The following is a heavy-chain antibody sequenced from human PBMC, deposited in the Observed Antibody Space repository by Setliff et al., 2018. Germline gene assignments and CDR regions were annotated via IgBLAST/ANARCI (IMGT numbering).Heavy chain of an antibody. CDR2: IYYSGST. CDR1: GGSISSSSYY. D-gene: IGHD6-19*01. V-gene: IGHV4-39*07. CDR3: ARVNQYSSVWYNYYYGMDV. J-gene: IGHJ6*02. Sequence: PSETLSLTCTVSGGSISSSSYYWGWIRQPPGKGLEWIGSIYYSGSTYYNPSLKSRVTISVDTSKNQFSRKLSSVTAADTAVYYCARVNQYSSVWYNYYYGMDVWGQGTTVTVSS.